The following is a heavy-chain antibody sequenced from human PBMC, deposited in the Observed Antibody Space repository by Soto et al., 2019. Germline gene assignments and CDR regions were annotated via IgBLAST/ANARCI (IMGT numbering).Heavy chain of an antibody. CDR2: INPNSGGT. Sequence: ASVKVSCKASGYTFTGYYMHWVRQAPGQGLEWMGWINPNSGGTNYAQKFQGRDTMTRDTSISTAYMELSRLRSDDTAVYYCATAFPESSSWARDDAFDIWGQGTMVTVPS. J-gene: IGHJ3*02. V-gene: IGHV1-2*02. CDR3: ATAFPESSSWARDDAFDI. CDR1: GYTFTGYY. D-gene: IGHD6-13*01.